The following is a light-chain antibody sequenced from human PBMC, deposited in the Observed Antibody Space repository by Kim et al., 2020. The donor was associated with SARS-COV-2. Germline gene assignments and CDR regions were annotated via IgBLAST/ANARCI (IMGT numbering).Light chain of an antibody. V-gene: IGLV3-21*01. CDR3: QVWEGTSHHAM. J-gene: IGLJ3*02. CDR2: YDD. Sequence: SYELTQPPSVSVAPGTTARITCGGDSVGGRSVHWYQQKPGQAPVLVIYYDDDRPSGISERFSGSKSGNTATLTITRAEAGDEADYSCQVWEGTSHHAMFGGGTKLTVL. CDR1: SVGGRS.